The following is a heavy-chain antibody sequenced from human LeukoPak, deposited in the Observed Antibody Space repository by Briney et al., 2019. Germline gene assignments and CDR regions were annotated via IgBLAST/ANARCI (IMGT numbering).Heavy chain of an antibody. CDR2: IYYSGST. J-gene: IGHJ6*03. CDR3: ARVPLKVPAATTYYYYMDV. CDR1: GGSISSYY. D-gene: IGHD2-2*01. Sequence: SETLSLTCTVSGGSISSYYWSWIRQPPGKGLEWIGYIYYSGSTNYNPSLKSRVTISVDTSKNQFSLKLSSVTAADTAVYYCARVPLKVPAATTYYYYMDVWGKGTTVTVSS. V-gene: IGHV4-59*01.